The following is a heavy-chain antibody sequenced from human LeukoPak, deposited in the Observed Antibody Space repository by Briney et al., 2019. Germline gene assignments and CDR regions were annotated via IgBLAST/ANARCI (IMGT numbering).Heavy chain of an antibody. CDR2: ISAYNGNT. J-gene: IGHJ5*02. CDR3: ASQDSSSVISWYNWFDP. V-gene: IGHV1-18*01. D-gene: IGHD6-6*01. CDR1: GGTFSSYA. Sequence: ASVKVSCKASGGTFSSYAISWVRQAPGQGLEWMGWISAYNGNTNYAQKLQGRVTMTTDTSTSTAYMELRSLRSDDTAVYYCASQDSSSVISWYNWFDPWGQGTLVTVSS.